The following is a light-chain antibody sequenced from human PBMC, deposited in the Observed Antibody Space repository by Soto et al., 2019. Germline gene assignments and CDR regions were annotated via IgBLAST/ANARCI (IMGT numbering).Light chain of an antibody. V-gene: IGLV2-14*03. CDR1: SSDVGGYDH. Sequence: QSALTQPASVSGSPGQSITISCTGTSSDVGGYDHVSWYQQHPGKAPKLIIYDVTVRPSGISPRFSGSKSDNTASLAVSGLQPEDEADYYCSSYTNQDTLLFGGGTKLTVL. CDR2: DVT. CDR3: SSYTNQDTLL. J-gene: IGLJ3*02.